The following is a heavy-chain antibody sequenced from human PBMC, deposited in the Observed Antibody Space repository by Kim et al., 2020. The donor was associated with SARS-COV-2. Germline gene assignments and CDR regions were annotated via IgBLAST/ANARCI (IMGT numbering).Heavy chain of an antibody. CDR2: IYHSGST. Sequence: SETLSLTCAVSGGSISSGGYSWSWIRQPPGKGLEWIGYIYHSGSTYYNPSLKSRVTISVDRSKNQFSLKLSSVTAADTAVYYCARAVGTYYFDYWGQGTLVTVSS. CDR3: ARAVGTYYFDY. D-gene: IGHD2-21*02. V-gene: IGHV4-30-2*01. J-gene: IGHJ4*02. CDR1: GGSISSGGYS.